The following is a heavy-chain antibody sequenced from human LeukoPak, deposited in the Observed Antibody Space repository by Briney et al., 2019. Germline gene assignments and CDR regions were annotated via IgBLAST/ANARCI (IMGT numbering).Heavy chain of an antibody. V-gene: IGHV3-23*01. CDR3: SKETFCSNTGCPRG. D-gene: IGHD2-2*01. CDR2: INTGAGA. J-gene: IGHJ4*02. CDR1: GFTVSNYA. Sequence: GGSLRLSCAASGFTVSNYAMNWVRQAPGKGLEWVSTINTGAGAYYADALERRCTISTDNSKNTLFLQMNSRRGADTAVYYCSKETFCSNTGCPRGWGQGTLVTVSS.